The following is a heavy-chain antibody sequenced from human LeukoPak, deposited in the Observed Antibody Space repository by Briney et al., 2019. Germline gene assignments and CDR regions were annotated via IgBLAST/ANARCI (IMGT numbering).Heavy chain of an antibody. CDR2: ISAYNGNT. Sequence: ASVKVSCKASGYTFSSDGISWVRQAPGQGLEWMGWISAYNGNTNYAQKLQGRVTMTTDTSTSTAYMELSSLRSEDTAVYYCARKRPSYWFDPWGQGTLVTVSS. CDR3: ARKRPSYWFDP. J-gene: IGHJ5*02. CDR1: GYTFSSDG. D-gene: IGHD6-6*01. V-gene: IGHV1-18*01.